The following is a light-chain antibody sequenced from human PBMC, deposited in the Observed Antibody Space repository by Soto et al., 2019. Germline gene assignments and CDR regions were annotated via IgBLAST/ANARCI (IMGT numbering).Light chain of an antibody. CDR2: DTS. CDR3: LLSYSGAGVI. V-gene: IGLV7-46*01. J-gene: IGLJ2*01. Sequence: QAVVTQEPSLTVSPGGTVTLTCGSSTGAVTSGHYPYWFQQKPGQAPRTLIYDTSNTHSWTPARFSGSLLGGKAALTLSGAQPEDEAEYYCLLSYSGAGVIFGGGTKLTVL. CDR1: TGAVTSGHY.